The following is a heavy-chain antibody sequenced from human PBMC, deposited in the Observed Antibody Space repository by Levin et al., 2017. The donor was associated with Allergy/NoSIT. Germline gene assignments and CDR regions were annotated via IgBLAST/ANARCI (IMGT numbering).Heavy chain of an antibody. CDR2: INWNRDKI. CDR3: EKGINWGSPNTCDY. Sequence: GGSLRLSCAASGFTFGDYAMHWVRQAPGKGLEWVSGINWNRDKIGYADSVRARFTISRDNAKNSLYLQMNSLGPEETALYYCEKGINWGSPNTCDYWGQGTLVTVSS. J-gene: IGHJ4*02. V-gene: IGHV3-9*01. D-gene: IGHD7-27*01. CDR1: GFTFGDYA.